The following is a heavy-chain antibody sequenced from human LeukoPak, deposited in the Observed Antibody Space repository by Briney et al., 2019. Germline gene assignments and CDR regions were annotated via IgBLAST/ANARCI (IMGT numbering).Heavy chain of an antibody. Sequence: GGSLRLSSAASGFTFNTYGMNWVRQAPGKGLEWVSSIIEFGATTYYADSVRGRFTVSRDNSKNTLYLQMHSLRAEDTAVYYCAKDLYSGSYYPFDYWGQGTLVTVSS. V-gene: IGHV3-23*01. J-gene: IGHJ4*02. D-gene: IGHD1-26*01. CDR1: GFTFNTYG. CDR2: IIEFGATT. CDR3: AKDLYSGSYYPFDY.